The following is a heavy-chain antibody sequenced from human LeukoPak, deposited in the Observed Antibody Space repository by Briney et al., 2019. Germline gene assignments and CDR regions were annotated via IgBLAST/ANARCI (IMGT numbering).Heavy chain of an antibody. CDR2: ISWNSGSI. D-gene: IGHD1-26*01. J-gene: IGHJ4*02. Sequence: PGGSLRLSCAASGFTFDDYAMHWVRQAPGKGLEWASGISWNSGSIGYADSVKGRFTISRDNAKNSLYLQMNSLRAEDTALYYCAKSWELPGYFDYWGQGTLVTVSS. CDR3: AKSWELPGYFDY. CDR1: GFTFDDYA. V-gene: IGHV3-9*01.